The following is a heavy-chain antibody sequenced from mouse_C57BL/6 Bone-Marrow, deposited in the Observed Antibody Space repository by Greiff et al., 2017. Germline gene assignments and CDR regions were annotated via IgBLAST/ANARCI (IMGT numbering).Heavy chain of an antibody. CDR1: GYTFTSYW. J-gene: IGHJ3*01. V-gene: IGHV1-7*01. CDR3: ASYDCDLAWFAY. Sequence: QVQLQQSGAELAKPGASVKLSCKASGYTFTSYWMHWVKQRPGQGLEWIGYINPSSGYTKYNQKFKDKATLTADKSSSTAYMQLSSLTYADSAVYYCASYDCDLAWFAYWGQGTLVTVSA. CDR2: INPSSGYT. D-gene: IGHD2-4*01.